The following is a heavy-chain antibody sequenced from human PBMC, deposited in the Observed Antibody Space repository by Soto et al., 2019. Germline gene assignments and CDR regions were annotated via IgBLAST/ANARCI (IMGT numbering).Heavy chain of an antibody. CDR1: RGSFSGYY. Sequence: SETLSLTCAVSRGSFSGYYWSWVRQFPGKGLEWIGEIIHTGSTNYNPSLKSRVTMSIDTSKKEISLKLSSVTAADTAVYYCARVGQPPSDYWGQGTLVTVPQ. CDR3: ARVGQPPSDY. D-gene: IGHD2-2*01. CDR2: IIHTGST. V-gene: IGHV4-34*12. J-gene: IGHJ4*02.